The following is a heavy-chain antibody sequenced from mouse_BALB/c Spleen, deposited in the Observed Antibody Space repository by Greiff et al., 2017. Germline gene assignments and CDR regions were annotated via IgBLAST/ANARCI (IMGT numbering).Heavy chain of an antibody. Sequence: VQLQQSGAELMKPGASVKISCKATGYTFSSYWIEWVKQRPGHGLEWIGEILPGSGSTNYNEKFKGKATFTADTSSNTAYMQLSSLTSEDSAVYYCARITTATSYYYAMDYWGQGTSVTVSS. J-gene: IGHJ4*01. D-gene: IGHD1-2*01. CDR1: GYTFSSYW. CDR3: ARITTATSYYYAMDY. V-gene: IGHV1-9*01. CDR2: ILPGSGST.